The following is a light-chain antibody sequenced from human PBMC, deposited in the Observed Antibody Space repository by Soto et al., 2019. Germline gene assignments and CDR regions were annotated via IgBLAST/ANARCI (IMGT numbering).Light chain of an antibody. CDR3: QQYDISPP. Sequence: EIVLTQSPATLSLSPGERATLSCRASQSVRSSYLAWYQQKPRQAPRLLIYGAYRRATGIPERFSGSGSGTDLTLHLRRLEREDFAVYYSQQYDISPPFGQGTRVENK. J-gene: IGKJ5*01. V-gene: IGKV3-20*01. CDR1: QSVRSSY. CDR2: GAY.